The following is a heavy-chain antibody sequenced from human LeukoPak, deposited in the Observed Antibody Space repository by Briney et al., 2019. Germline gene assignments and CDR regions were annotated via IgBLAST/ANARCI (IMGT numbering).Heavy chain of an antibody. V-gene: IGHV4-39*07. Sequence: SETLSLTCTVSGGSISSSSYYWGWIRQPPGKGLEWIGSIYYSGSTYYNPSLKSRVTISVDTSKNQFSLKLSSVTAADTAVYYCARDSILRTVVDYWGQGTLVTVSS. J-gene: IGHJ4*02. CDR1: GGSISSSSYY. CDR2: IYYSGST. CDR3: ARDSILRTVVDY. D-gene: IGHD3/OR15-3a*01.